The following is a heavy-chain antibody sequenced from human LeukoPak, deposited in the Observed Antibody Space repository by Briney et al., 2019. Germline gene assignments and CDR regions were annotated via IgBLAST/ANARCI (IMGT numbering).Heavy chain of an antibody. Sequence: GESLKISCKGSGYSFTSYWIGWVRQMPGKGLEWMGIIYPDDSDTRYSPSFQGQVTISADKSISTAFLQWSSLKASDTAMYYCAIGWGDYYGSGSYSPGRFDYWGQGTLVTVSS. CDR1: GYSFTSYW. CDR2: IYPDDSDT. J-gene: IGHJ4*02. V-gene: IGHV5-51*01. D-gene: IGHD3-10*01. CDR3: AIGWGDYYGSGSYSPGRFDY.